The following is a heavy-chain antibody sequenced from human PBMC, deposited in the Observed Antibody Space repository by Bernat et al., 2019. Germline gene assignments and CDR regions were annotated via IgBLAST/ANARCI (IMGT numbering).Heavy chain of an antibody. D-gene: IGHD6-19*01. J-gene: IGHJ5*02. CDR2: FDPEDGET. CDR1: GYTLTELS. V-gene: IGHV1-24*01. Sequence: QVQLVQSGAEVKKPGASVKVSCKVSGYTLTELSMHWVRQAPGKGLEWMGGFDPEDGETIYAQKFQGRVTMTRNTSISTAYMEPSSLRSEDTAVYYCARARVALRGGWSRTTKHNWFDPWGQGTLVTVSS. CDR3: ARARVALRGGWSRTTKHNWFDP.